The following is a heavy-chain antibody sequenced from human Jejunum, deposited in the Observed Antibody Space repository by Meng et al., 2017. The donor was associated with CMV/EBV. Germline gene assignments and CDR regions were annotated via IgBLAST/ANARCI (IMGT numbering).Heavy chain of an antibody. V-gene: IGHV3-30*04. Sequence: SLRLPCVASGFTFSTPIHWVRQAPGKGLEWVAVISHDGTKAHYADSVRGRFTISRDNSKNTLYLQMNSLRIEDTAMYYCGRDPGVDFWGQGTLVTVSS. CDR1: GFTFSTP. CDR3: GRDPGVDF. D-gene: IGHD2/OR15-2a*01. CDR2: ISHDGTKA. J-gene: IGHJ4*02.